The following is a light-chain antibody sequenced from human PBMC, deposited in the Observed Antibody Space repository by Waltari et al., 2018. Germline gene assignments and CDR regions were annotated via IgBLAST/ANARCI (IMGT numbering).Light chain of an antibody. CDR2: EVS. CDR3: SSYAGSNIVV. CDR1: SSDVGGYNY. V-gene: IGLV2-8*01. Sequence: QSALTQPPSASGSPGQSVTISCTGTSSDVGGYNYVSWYQQHPGKAPKLMIYEVSKRPSGFPVRFSGSKSGNTASLTVSGLQAEDEADYFCSSYAGSNIVVFGGGTKLTVL. J-gene: IGLJ2*01.